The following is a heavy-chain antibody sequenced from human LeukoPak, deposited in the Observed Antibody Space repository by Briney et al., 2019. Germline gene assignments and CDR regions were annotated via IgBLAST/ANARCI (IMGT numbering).Heavy chain of an antibody. V-gene: IGHV7-4-1*02. CDR2: INTNTGNP. Sequence: ASVKVSCEASGYTFTTYTINWVRQAPGQGLEWMGWINTNTGNPTYAQGFTGRFVFSLDTSVSTAYLQISSLKAEDTAVYYCARDFSPIPTVGKGDAFDIWGQGTMVTVSS. CDR1: GYTFTTYT. J-gene: IGHJ3*02. D-gene: IGHD4-23*01. CDR3: ARDFSPIPTVGKGDAFDI.